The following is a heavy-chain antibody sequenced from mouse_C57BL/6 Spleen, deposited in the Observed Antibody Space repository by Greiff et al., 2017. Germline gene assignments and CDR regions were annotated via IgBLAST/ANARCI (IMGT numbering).Heavy chain of an antibody. Sequence: EVKLMESGGGLVKPGGSLKLSCAASGFTFSSYAMSWVRQTPEKRLEWVATISDGGSYTYYPDNVKGRFTISRDNAKNNLYLQMSHLKSEDTAMYYCARDLKIYYYGSSPFAYWGQGTLVTVSA. CDR1: GFTFSSYA. V-gene: IGHV5-4*01. D-gene: IGHD1-1*01. CDR3: ARDLKIYYYGSSPFAY. J-gene: IGHJ3*01. CDR2: ISDGGSYT.